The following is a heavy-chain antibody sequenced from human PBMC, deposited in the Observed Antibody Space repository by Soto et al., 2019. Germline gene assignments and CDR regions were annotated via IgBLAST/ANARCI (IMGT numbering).Heavy chain of an antibody. D-gene: IGHD3-3*01. V-gene: IGHV3-23*01. CDR1: GFTFSSYA. CDR3: AKTNYDFWSAFGL. J-gene: IGHJ4*02. CDR2: ISDSGGST. Sequence: GGSLRLSCAASGFTFSSYAMSWVRQAPGKGLEWVSSISDSGGSTHYADSVKGRFTISRDNSKNTLYMQMNSLRAEDTGLYYCAKTNYDFWSAFGLWGQGTLVTVSS.